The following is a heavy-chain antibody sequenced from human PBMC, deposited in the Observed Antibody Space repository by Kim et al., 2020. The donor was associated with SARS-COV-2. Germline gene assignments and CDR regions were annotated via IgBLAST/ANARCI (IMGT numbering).Heavy chain of an antibody. D-gene: IGHD3-22*01. V-gene: IGHV3-23*01. CDR3: AKSDRSGSYGAYLQH. J-gene: IGHJ1*01. Sequence: DSAKGRCTVTRDNSKNTLFMKTNSLRAEDTAVYYCAKSDRSGSYGAYLQHWGQGTLVTVSS.